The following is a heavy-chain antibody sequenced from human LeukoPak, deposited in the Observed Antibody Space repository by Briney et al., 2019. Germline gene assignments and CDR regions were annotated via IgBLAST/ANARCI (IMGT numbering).Heavy chain of an antibody. Sequence: GGSLRLSCTASGFTFSSYWMSWVRQAPGKGLEWVANIKQDGSEKYYVDSVKGRFTISRDNAKNSLYLQMNSLRAEDRAVYYCAREGFTLGDYFDYWGQGTLVTVSS. CDR1: GFTFSSYW. J-gene: IGHJ4*02. V-gene: IGHV3-7*01. CDR2: IKQDGSEK. CDR3: AREGFTLGDYFDY. D-gene: IGHD3-16*01.